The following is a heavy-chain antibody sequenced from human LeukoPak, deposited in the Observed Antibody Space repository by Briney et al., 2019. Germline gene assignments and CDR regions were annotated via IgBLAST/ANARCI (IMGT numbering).Heavy chain of an antibody. V-gene: IGHV4-39*01. CDR1: GGSIGDNDYS. J-gene: IGHJ4*02. CDR2: IHYSGTT. D-gene: IGHD3-10*01. Sequence: SETLSLTCNVSGGSIGDNDYSWDWIRQPPGKGLEWMGCIHYSGTTYSNPSLKSRISISVDTSKSQFSLKLRSVTAADTAVYYCARRCYFVSGSYYPFDFWGQGTLVTVSS. CDR3: ARRCYFVSGSYYPFDF.